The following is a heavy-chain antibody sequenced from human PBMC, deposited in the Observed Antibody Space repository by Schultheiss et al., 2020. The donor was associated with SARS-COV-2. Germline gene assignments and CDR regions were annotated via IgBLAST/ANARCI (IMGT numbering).Heavy chain of an antibody. CDR3: AKRPGAAILDY. Sequence: SVKVSCKASGGTFSSYAISWVRQAPGQGLEWMGGIIPIFGTANYAQKFQGRVTITADESTSTAYMELSSLRAEDTAVYYCAKRPGAAILDYWGQGTLVTVSS. CDR1: GGTFSSYA. CDR2: IIPIFGTA. J-gene: IGHJ4*02. D-gene: IGHD2-21*02. V-gene: IGHV1-69*13.